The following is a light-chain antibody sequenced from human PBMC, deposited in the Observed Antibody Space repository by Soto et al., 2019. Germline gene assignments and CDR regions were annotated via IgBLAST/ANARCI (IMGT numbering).Light chain of an antibody. Sequence: QSALTQPRSVSGSPGQSVTISCTGTSSDVGGYNYVSWYQQHPGKAPKLMIYDVSKRPSGVPDRFSGSKSGNTASLTISGRQSEDEADYYCCSYAGRYTYVFRTGTQLTFL. CDR3: CSYAGRYTYV. V-gene: IGLV2-11*01. J-gene: IGLJ1*01. CDR1: SSDVGGYNY. CDR2: DVS.